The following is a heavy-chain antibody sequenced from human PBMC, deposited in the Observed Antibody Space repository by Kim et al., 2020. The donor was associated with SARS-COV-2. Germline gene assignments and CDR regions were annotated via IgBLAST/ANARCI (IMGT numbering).Heavy chain of an antibody. CDR3: TTDVNYYDRSGHYYRFDY. CDR1: GFTFNNAW. J-gene: IGHJ4*02. CDR2: IKSKTDGGTT. V-gene: IGHV3-15*01. D-gene: IGHD3-22*01. Sequence: GGSLRLSCGASGFTFNNAWMTWVRQAPGKGLEWVGRIKSKTDGGTTDYAAPVKGRVTISRDDSKNTVYLQMNSLKTEDTAVYYCTTDVNYYDRSGHYYRFDYWGQGTLVTVSS.